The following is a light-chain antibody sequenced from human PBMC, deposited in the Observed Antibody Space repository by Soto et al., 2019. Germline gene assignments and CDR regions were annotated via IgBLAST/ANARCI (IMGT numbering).Light chain of an antibody. J-gene: IGKJ2*01. CDR1: KSISSW. CDR3: QQYT. CDR2: DAS. V-gene: IGKV1-5*01. Sequence: DIQMTQSPSTLSASVGDRVTITCRASKSISSWLAWYQQKPGKAPKLLIYDASSLESGVPSRFGGSGSGTEFTLTISSLQPDDFATYYCQQYTVGQGTKVDTK.